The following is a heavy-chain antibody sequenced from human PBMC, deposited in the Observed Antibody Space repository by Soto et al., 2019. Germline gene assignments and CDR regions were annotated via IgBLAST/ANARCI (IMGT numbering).Heavy chain of an antibody. CDR2: IYYSGST. CDR1: GGSISSGGYY. CDR3: AGAEEYSSSWYGFDY. Sequence: SETLSLTCTVSGGSISSGGYYWSWIRQHPGKGLEWIGYIYYSGSTYYNPSLKSRVTISVDTSKNQFSLKLSSVTAADTAVYYCAGAEEYSSSWYGFDYWGQGTLVTVS. J-gene: IGHJ4*02. V-gene: IGHV4-31*03. D-gene: IGHD6-13*01.